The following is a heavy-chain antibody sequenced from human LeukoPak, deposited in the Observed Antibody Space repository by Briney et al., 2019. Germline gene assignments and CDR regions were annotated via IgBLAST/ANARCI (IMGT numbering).Heavy chain of an antibody. CDR2: IIPIFGTA. CDR3: ARDAGYSGYEFKDY. Sequence: ASVKVSCKASGYTFTGYYMHWVRQAPGQGLGWMGGIIPIFGTANYAQKFQGRVTITADESTSTAYMELSSLRSEDTAVYYCARDAGYSGYEFKDYWGQGTLVTVSS. CDR1: GYTFTGYY. V-gene: IGHV1-69*13. D-gene: IGHD5-12*01. J-gene: IGHJ4*02.